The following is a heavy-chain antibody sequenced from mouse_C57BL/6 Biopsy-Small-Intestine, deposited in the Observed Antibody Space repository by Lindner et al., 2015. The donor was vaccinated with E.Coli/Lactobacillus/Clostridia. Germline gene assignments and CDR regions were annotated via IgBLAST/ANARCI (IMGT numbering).Heavy chain of an antibody. CDR1: GYAFSSSW. CDR3: ARLGYGGGY. CDR2: IYPGDGDT. Sequence: VQLQESGPELVKPGASVKISCKASGYAFSSSWMNWVKQRPGKGLEWIGRIYPGDGDTNYNGKFKGKATLTADKSSSTAYMELHSLTSEDSAVYYCARLGYGGGYWGQGTTLTVSS. J-gene: IGHJ2*01. D-gene: IGHD2-2*01. V-gene: IGHV1-82*01.